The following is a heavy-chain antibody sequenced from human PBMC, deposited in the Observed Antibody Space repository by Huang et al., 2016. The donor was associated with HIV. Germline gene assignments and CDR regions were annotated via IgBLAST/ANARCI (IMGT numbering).Heavy chain of an antibody. D-gene: IGHD7-27*01. CDR2: MYYRGST. J-gene: IGHJ5*02. CDR3: ARSHSIHWGFNWFDP. V-gene: IGHV4-59*01. CDR1: GGSISSYY. Sequence: QVQLQESGPGLVKPSETLSLTCTVSGGSISSYYWSWIRQPPGKGLEWIGYMYYRGSTHYTPSLKSRVTISVDTSKNQCSLKLSSVTAADTAVYYCARSHSIHWGFNWFDPWGQGTLVTVSS.